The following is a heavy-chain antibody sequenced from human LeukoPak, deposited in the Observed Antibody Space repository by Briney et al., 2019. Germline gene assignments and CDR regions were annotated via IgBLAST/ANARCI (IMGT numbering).Heavy chain of an antibody. CDR1: GYTFSSYT. CDR3: ARDVRWEFFPFDY. J-gene: IGHJ4*02. Sequence: ASVKVSCKASGYTFSSYTMNWVRPAPGQGLEWMGWINTNTGNPTYVQGFTGRFIFSLDTSVSTAYLQINSLKAEDTAVYYCARDVRWEFFPFDYWGQGTLVTVSS. V-gene: IGHV7-4-1*02. CDR2: INTNTGNP. D-gene: IGHD1-26*01.